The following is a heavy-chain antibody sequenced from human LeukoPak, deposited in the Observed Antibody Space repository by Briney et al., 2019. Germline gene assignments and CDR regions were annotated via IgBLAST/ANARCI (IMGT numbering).Heavy chain of an antibody. V-gene: IGHV1-2*02. D-gene: IGHD6-19*01. CDR2: INPNSGGT. CDR1: GYTFTGYY. CDR3: MKSAEVYNSASSGDY. Sequence: GASVKVSCKASGYTFTGYYMHWVRQAPGQGLEWMGWINPNSGGTNYAQKFQGRVTMTRDTSISTAYMELSRLRSDDTAVYYCMKSAEVYNSASSGDYWGQGTLVTVSS. J-gene: IGHJ4*02.